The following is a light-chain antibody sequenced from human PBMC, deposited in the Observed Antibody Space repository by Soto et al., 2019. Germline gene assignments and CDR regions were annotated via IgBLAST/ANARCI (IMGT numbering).Light chain of an antibody. J-gene: IGKJ2*01. Sequence: ETVMTQSPATLSVSPGERATLSCTASQSISSDLAWYQQKPGQAPRLLIYGASTTATGIPGRFSGSGSGREFTLTISSLQSEDFAVYYCQQYNNWPRTFGQGTKLEIK. CDR3: QQYNNWPRT. V-gene: IGKV3-15*01. CDR1: QSISSD. CDR2: GAS.